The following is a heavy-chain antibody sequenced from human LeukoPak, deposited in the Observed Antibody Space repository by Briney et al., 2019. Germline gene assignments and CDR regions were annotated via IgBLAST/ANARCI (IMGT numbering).Heavy chain of an antibody. Sequence: ASVKVSCKASGYSFTDHGLNWLRRAPGQGLEWMGWINPNTANPTYAQGFTGRFVFSLDSSVSTAYLQINSLKAEDSATYYCARNYKWNDVVMDVWGEGTTVTVSS. CDR1: GYSFTDHG. CDR2: INPNTANP. V-gene: IGHV7-4-1*02. J-gene: IGHJ6*03. CDR3: ARNYKWNDVVMDV. D-gene: IGHD1-1*01.